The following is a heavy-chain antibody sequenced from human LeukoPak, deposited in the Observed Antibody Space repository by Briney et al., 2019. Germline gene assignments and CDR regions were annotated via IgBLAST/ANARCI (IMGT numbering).Heavy chain of an antibody. CDR2: INPNSGGR. V-gene: IGHV1-2*02. J-gene: IGHJ4*02. D-gene: IGHD3-10*01. CDR1: GYTFTGYY. CDR3: ARDLGWFGGDY. Sequence: ASVKVSCKASGYTFTGYYMHWVRQAPGQGLEWMGWINPNSGGRNYAQKFQGRVTMTRDTSISTAYMELSRLISDDTAVYYCARDLGWFGGDYWGQGTLVTVSS.